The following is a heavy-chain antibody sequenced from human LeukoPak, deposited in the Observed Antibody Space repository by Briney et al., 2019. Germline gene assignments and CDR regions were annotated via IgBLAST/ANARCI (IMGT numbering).Heavy chain of an antibody. D-gene: IGHD4-17*01. CDR3: ARSMTTVTFYYYYYYMDV. J-gene: IGHJ6*03. V-gene: IGHV1-69*05. CDR1: GGTFSSSA. Sequence: SVKVSCKASGGTFSSSAISWVRQAPGQGLEWMGGIIPIFGTANYAQKFQGRVTITTDESTSTAYMELSSLRSEDTAVYYCARSMTTVTFYYYYYYMDVWGKGTTVTVSS. CDR2: IIPIFGTA.